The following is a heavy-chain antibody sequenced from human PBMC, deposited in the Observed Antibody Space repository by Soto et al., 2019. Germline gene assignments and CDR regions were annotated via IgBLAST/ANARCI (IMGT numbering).Heavy chain of an antibody. Sequence: EVQLVESGGGLVQPGRSLRLSCAASGFTFDDYAMHWVRQAPGKGLEWVSGISWNSGSIGYADSVKGRFTISRDNAKNFLYLQMNSLRAEDTALYYCAKDAVAGFDAFDIWGQGTMVTVSS. V-gene: IGHV3-9*01. D-gene: IGHD6-19*01. CDR3: AKDAVAGFDAFDI. CDR1: GFTFDDYA. J-gene: IGHJ3*02. CDR2: ISWNSGSI.